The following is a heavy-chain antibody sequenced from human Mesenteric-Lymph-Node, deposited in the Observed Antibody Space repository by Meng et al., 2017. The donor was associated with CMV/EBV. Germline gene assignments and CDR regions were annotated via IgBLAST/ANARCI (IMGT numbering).Heavy chain of an antibody. CDR2: VNWWSTDI. CDR3: ARAHREYSSSSSWDY. CDR1: GFTSDDYA. D-gene: IGHD6-6*01. J-gene: IGHJ4*02. V-gene: IGHV3-9*02. Sequence: SLKISCAASGFTSDDYAMHWVRQAPGRGLEWVAGVNWWSTDIRYADSVRGRFTISRDNAKNSLYLQMNSLRAEDTAVYYCARAHREYSSSSSWDYWGQGTLVTVSS.